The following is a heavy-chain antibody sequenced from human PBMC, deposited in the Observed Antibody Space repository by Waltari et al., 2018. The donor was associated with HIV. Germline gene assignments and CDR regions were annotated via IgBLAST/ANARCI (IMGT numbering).Heavy chain of an antibody. CDR2: INWNSVSI. V-gene: IGHV3-9*01. Sequence: EVQLVESGGGWVQPGRSLRLSCAASGYTFDGYAKHWVRQTPGKGLEWVSGINWNSVSIDYADSVKGRFTISRDNAKNSLYLQMNSLRTEDTALYYCAKGTTVTNLSPSFDSWGQGTLVSVSS. CDR3: AKGTTVTNLSPSFDS. J-gene: IGHJ4*02. D-gene: IGHD4-17*01. CDR1: GYTFDGYA.